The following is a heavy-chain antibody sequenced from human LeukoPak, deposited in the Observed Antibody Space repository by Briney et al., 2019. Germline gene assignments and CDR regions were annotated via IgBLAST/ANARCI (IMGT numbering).Heavy chain of an antibody. J-gene: IGHJ4*02. CDR1: GFTFSSYS. CDR3: ARADSSGGTFDY. CDR2: ISSSSSYK. D-gene: IGHD3-22*01. Sequence: PGGSLRLSCAASGFTFSSYSMNWVRQAPGKGLEWVSSISSSSSYKHYADSVKGRFTISRDNAKNSLYLQMNSLRAEDTAVYYCARADSSGGTFDYWGQGTLVTVSS. V-gene: IGHV3-21*01.